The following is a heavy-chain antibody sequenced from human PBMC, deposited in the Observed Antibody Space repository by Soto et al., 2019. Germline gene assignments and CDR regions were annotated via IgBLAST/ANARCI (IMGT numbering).Heavy chain of an antibody. V-gene: IGHV3-30-3*01. D-gene: IGHD3-9*01. Sequence: QVQLVESGGGVVQPGRSLRLSCAASGFTFSSYAMHWVRQAPGKGLEWVAVISYDGSNKYYADSVKGRFTISRDNSKNTLYLQMNRLRAEDTAVYYCARDPQGRYFDWLCYFDYWGQGTLVTVSS. CDR3: ARDPQGRYFDWLCYFDY. CDR1: GFTFSSYA. J-gene: IGHJ4*02. CDR2: ISYDGSNK.